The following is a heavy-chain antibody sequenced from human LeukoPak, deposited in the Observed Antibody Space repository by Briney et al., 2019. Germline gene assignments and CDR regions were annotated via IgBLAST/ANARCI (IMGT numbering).Heavy chain of an antibody. CDR1: GFTFSSYV. Sequence: GGSLRLSCAASGFTFSSYVMHWVRQAPGKGLEWVASINQDENHRHYVPSARGRFTISRDNAKNSLLLQMNSLTAEDTAIYYCARSGPQAPDCYHYWGQGTQVTVSS. CDR3: ARSGPQAPDCYHY. D-gene: IGHD2-21*02. V-gene: IGHV3-7*03. CDR2: INQDENHR. J-gene: IGHJ4*02.